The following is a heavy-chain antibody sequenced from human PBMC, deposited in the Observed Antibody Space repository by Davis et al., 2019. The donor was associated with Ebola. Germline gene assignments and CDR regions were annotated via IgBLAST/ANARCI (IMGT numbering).Heavy chain of an antibody. CDR2: IYYSGST. CDR3: ARDTGWSPERGYFYDGMDV. J-gene: IGHJ6*02. D-gene: IGHD3-10*01. CDR1: GGSISSGGYY. Sequence: SETLSLTCTVSGGSISSGGYYWSWIRQHPGKGLEWIGYIYYSGSTYYNPSLKSRITISVDTSKNQFSLELTSVTAADTAVYYCARDTGWSPERGYFYDGMDVWGHGTTVIVSS. V-gene: IGHV4-61*08.